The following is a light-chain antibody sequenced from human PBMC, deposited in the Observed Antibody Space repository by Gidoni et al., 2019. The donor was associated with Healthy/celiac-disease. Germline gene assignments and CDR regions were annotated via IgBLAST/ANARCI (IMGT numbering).Light chain of an antibody. CDR3: QQYDNLPLT. V-gene: IGKV1-33*01. J-gene: IGKJ4*01. Sequence: IQMTQSPSSLSASVGDRVTTTCQASQDISNYLNWYQQKPGKAPKLLIYDASNLATGVPSRFSGSGSGTDFTFTISSLQPEDIATYYCQQYDNLPLTFGGGTKVEIK. CDR1: QDISNY. CDR2: DAS.